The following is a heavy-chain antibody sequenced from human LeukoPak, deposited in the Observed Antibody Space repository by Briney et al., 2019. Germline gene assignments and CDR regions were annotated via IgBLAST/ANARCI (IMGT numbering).Heavy chain of an antibody. Sequence: SXTLSLTCTVSGGSISSYYWSWIRQPAGKGLEWIGRIYSSGSNNYNPSLKGRVTMSVDTSKTQFSLKLSSVTAADTAVYYCARGTMVRGVIIRDWGQGTLVTVSS. J-gene: IGHJ4*02. D-gene: IGHD3-10*01. CDR2: IYSSGSN. CDR3: ARGTMVRGVIIRD. CDR1: GGSISSYY. V-gene: IGHV4-4*07.